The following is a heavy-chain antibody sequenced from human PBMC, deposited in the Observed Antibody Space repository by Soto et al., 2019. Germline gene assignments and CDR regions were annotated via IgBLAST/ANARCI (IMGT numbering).Heavy chain of an antibody. D-gene: IGHD6-13*01. V-gene: IGHV3-30*18. CDR2: ISYDGSNK. Sequence: GGSLRLSCAASGFTFSSYGMHWVRQAPGKGLEWVAVISYDGSNKYYADSVKGRFTISRDNSKNTLYLQMNSLRAEDTAVYYCAKGIIWQQPLNYYYGMDVWGQGTTVTVSS. J-gene: IGHJ6*02. CDR3: AKGIIWQQPLNYYYGMDV. CDR1: GFTFSSYG.